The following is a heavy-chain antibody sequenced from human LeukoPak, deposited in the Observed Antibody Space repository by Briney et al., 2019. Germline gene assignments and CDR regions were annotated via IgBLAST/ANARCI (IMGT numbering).Heavy chain of an antibody. CDR2: INTDGSST. CDR1: GFTFSSYW. Sequence: GGSLRLSCAASGFTFSSYWMHWVRHAPGKGLVWVSRINTDGSSTSYADSVKGRFTIPRDNAKNTLYLQMNSLRAEDTAVYYCARDGTDWELPGYWGQGTLVTVSS. V-gene: IGHV3-74*01. D-gene: IGHD1-26*01. CDR3: ARDGTDWELPGY. J-gene: IGHJ4*02.